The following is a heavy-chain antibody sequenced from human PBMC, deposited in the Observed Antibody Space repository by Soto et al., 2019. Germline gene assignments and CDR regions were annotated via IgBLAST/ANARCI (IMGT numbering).Heavy chain of an antibody. V-gene: IGHV3-23*01. D-gene: IGHD2-15*01. CDR1: GFSFKTYG. CDR2: ISGGGGIT. J-gene: IGHJ5*02. CDR3: ERAPVITPIGWLDP. Sequence: PGGSLRLSCEGSGFSFKTYGMSWVRQAPGKGLEWVSAISGGGGITYYADSVKGRFTISSDNSKNTVYLQMNSLRAEDTAVYYCERAPVITPIGWLDPWGQGALVTVSS.